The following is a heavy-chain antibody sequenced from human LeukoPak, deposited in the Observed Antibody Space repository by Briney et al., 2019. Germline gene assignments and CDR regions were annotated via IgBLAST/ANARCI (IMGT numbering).Heavy chain of an antibody. D-gene: IGHD6-13*01. CDR3: ARRKGAAAGRLRYYFDY. V-gene: IGHV1-8*01. CDR1: GYTFTSYD. J-gene: IGHJ4*02. Sequence: GASVKVSCKASGYTFTSYDINWVRQATGQGLEWMGWMNPNSGNTGYAQKFQGRVTMTRNTSISTAYMELSSLRSEDTAVYYCARRKGAAAGRLRYYFDYWGQGTLVTVSS. CDR2: MNPNSGNT.